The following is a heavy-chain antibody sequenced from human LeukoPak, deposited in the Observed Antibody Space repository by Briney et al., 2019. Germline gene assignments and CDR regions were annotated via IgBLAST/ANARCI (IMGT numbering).Heavy chain of an antibody. CDR2: ISGSGGST. CDR3: AKPYDSRGLPWDFFDY. J-gene: IGHJ4*02. V-gene: IGHV3-23*01. CDR1: GFTFSSYA. D-gene: IGHD3-22*01. Sequence: GGSLRLSCAASGFTFSSYAMSWVRQAPGKGLEWVSAISGSGGSTYYADSVKGRFTISRDNSKNTLYLQMNSLRAEDTAVYYCAKPYDSRGLPWDFFDYWGQGTLVTVSS.